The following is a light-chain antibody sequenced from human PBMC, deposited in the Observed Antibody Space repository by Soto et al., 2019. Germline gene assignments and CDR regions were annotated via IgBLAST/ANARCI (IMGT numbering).Light chain of an antibody. Sequence: SQSPSSLSASFGDSATMTCRDSQSIRRYLNWYQQKPGKAPKLXIYAASSLQSGVPSRFSGSGSGTDFTLTISSLQPEDFATDYCQQSYSTLRTFGQGTKVDIK. V-gene: IGKV1-39*01. CDR3: QQSYSTLRT. CDR1: QSIRRY. J-gene: IGKJ1*01. CDR2: AAS.